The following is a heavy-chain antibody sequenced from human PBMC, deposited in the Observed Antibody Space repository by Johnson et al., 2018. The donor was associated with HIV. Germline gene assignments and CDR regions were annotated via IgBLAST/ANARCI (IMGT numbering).Heavy chain of an antibody. V-gene: IGHV3-30*04. J-gene: IGHJ3*02. Sequence: QMLLVESGGGVVQPGRSLRLSCAASGFTFSSYAMHWVRQAPGKGLEWVAVISYDGSNKYYADSVKGRFTISRDNSKNTLYLQMNSLRAEDTAVYYCARDGAKRLARDAFDIWGQGTMVTVSS. D-gene: IGHD6-25*01. CDR2: ISYDGSNK. CDR1: GFTFSSYA. CDR3: ARDGAKRLARDAFDI.